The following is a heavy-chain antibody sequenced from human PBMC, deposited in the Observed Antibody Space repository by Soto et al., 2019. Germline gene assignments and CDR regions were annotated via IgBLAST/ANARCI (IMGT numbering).Heavy chain of an antibody. CDR2: IYYSGST. CDR1: GGSINSADYY. V-gene: IGHV4-30-4*01. J-gene: IGHJ4*02. Sequence: QVQLQESGPGLVKPSQNMSLTCTVSGGSINSADYYWSWIRQPPGKGLEWIGFIYYSGSTYYNPSRKGGVTISVNTYKNQFSLDPRSVNAADTAVYYGARVFERYYFNRRGTLSPLTEFDLWGQGNLVTVSS. D-gene: IGHD3-22*01. CDR3: ARVFERYYFNRRGTLSPLTEFDL.